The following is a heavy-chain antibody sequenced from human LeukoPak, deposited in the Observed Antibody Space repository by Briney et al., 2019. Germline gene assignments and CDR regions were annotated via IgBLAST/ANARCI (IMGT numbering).Heavy chain of an antibody. CDR2: INPNSGGT. Sequence: ASVKVSCKASGYTFTGYYMHWVRQAPGQGLEWMGWINPNSGGTNYAQKFRGRVTMTRDTSISTAYMELSRLRSDDTAVYYCARDSPTLSSSALNAFDIWGQGTMVTVSS. CDR3: ARDSPTLSSSALNAFDI. CDR1: GYTFTGYY. D-gene: IGHD6-13*01. V-gene: IGHV1-2*02. J-gene: IGHJ3*02.